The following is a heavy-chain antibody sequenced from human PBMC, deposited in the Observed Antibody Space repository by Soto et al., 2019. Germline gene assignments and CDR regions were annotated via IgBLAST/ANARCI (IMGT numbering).Heavy chain of an antibody. D-gene: IGHD3-9*01. CDR3: ARDRGDTLTGDAFDI. CDR2: VYYSGST. Sequence: QVQLQESGPGLVKPSETLSLTCTVSGGSISNYHWNWIRQPPGKGLEWIGHVYYSGSTNYSPSLKSRVTISVDTSKNQFSLKLSSVTAADTALYFCARDRGDTLTGDAFDIWGQGTMITVSS. V-gene: IGHV4-59*01. CDR1: GGSISNYH. J-gene: IGHJ3*02.